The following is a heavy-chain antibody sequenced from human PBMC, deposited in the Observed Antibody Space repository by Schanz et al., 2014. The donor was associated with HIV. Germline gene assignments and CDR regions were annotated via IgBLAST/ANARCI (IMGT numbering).Heavy chain of an antibody. V-gene: IGHV3-30*18. D-gene: IGHD3-22*01. J-gene: IGHJ6*02. CDR2: ISYDGSRK. Sequence: QVHLVESGGGVVQPGRSLRVSCAASGFTFNSYGMHWVRQAPGKGLEWVAVISYDGSRKHFADSVKGRFTISRDNSKNTLYLQMKSLRAEDTAVYYCAKDRNYYDSRYRGKGNYYYYYGMDVWGQGTTVTVSS. CDR3: AKDRNYYDSRYRGKGNYYYYYGMDV. CDR1: GFTFNSYG.